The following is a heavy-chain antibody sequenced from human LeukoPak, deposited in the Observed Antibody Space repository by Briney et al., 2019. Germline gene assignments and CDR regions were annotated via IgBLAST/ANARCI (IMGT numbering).Heavy chain of an antibody. J-gene: IGHJ4*02. Sequence: GGSLRLSCAASGFTFSSYWMSWVRQAPGKGLEWVANIKQDGSEKYYVDSVKGQFTISRDNAKNSLYLQMNSLRAEDTAVYYCAREPGRYFDWLLPLDYWGQGTLVTVSS. CDR1: GFTFSSYW. D-gene: IGHD3-9*01. CDR2: IKQDGSEK. V-gene: IGHV3-7*01. CDR3: AREPGRYFDWLLPLDY.